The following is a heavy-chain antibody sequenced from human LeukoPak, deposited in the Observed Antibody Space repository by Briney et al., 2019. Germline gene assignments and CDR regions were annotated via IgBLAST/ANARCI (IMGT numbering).Heavy chain of an antibody. J-gene: IGHJ4*02. CDR1: GGSISSSSYY. CDR2: IYYSGST. Sequence: SETLSLTCTVSGGSISSSSYYWGWIRQPPGKGLEWIGSIYYSGSTYYNPSLKSRVTISVDTSKNQFSLKLSSVTAADTAVYCCARDRGSSGWSDYWGQGTLVTVSS. CDR3: ARDRGSSGWSDY. V-gene: IGHV4-39*07. D-gene: IGHD6-19*01.